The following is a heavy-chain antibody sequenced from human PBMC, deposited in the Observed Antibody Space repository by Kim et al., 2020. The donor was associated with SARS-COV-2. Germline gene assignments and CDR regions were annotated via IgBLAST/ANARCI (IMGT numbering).Heavy chain of an antibody. D-gene: IGHD5-12*01. CDR2: MNPNSGNT. V-gene: IGHV1-8*01. CDR3: AREGGYSGYELYYYYYGMDV. J-gene: IGHJ6*02. Sequence: ASVKVSCKASGYTFTSYDINWVRQATGQGLEWMGWMNPNSGNTGYAQKFQGRVTMTRNTSISTAYMELSSLRSEDTAVYYCAREGGYSGYELYYYYYGMDVWGQGTTVTVSS. CDR1: GYTFTSYD.